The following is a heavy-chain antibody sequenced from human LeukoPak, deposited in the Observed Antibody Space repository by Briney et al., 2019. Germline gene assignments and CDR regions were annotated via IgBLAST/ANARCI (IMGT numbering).Heavy chain of an antibody. V-gene: IGHV1-46*01. J-gene: IGHJ4*02. D-gene: IGHD3-3*01. CDR3: ARCLNDFWSGPPLDY. CDR1: GYTFTSYY. Sequence: ASVKVSCKASGYTFTSYYMHWVRQAPGQGLEWMGIINPSGGSTSYAQKFQGRVTMTRDMSTSTVYMELSSLRSEDTAVYYCARCLNDFWSGPPLDYWGQGTLVTVSS. CDR2: INPSGGST.